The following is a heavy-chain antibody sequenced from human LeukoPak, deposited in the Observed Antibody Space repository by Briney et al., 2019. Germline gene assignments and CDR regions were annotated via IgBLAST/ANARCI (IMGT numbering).Heavy chain of an antibody. V-gene: IGHV4-61*08. CDR2: IHYRGTT. J-gene: IGHJ4*02. D-gene: IGHD4-17*01. CDR3: ARDEFGDFQGFDY. Sequence: SETLSLTCTVSGGSISSDDYYWNWIRQSPGKGLEWLGNIHYRGTTNYNPSLKSRVTLSLDSSKSQFALKVTSVTAADTAVYYCARDEFGDFQGFDYWGQGTRVTVSS. CDR1: GGSISSDDYY.